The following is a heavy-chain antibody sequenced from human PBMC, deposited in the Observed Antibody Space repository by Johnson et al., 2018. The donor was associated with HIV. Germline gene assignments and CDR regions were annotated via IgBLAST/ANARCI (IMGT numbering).Heavy chain of an antibody. V-gene: IGHV3-30*02. Sequence: QVQLVESGGGVVQPGGSLRLSCAASGFTFSSYGMHWVRQAPGKGLEWVAFIRYDGSNKYYADSVKGRFTISRDNSKNTLYLQMNSLRAEDTAVYYCARSSWGGSSLGAFDIGGQGTMVTVSS. CDR1: GFTFSSYG. CDR2: IRYDGSNK. D-gene: IGHD1-26*01. J-gene: IGHJ3*02. CDR3: ARSSWGGSSLGAFDI.